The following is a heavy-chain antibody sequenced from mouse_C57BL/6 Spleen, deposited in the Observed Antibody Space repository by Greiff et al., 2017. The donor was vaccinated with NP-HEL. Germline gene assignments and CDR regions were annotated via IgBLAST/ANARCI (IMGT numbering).Heavy chain of an antibody. CDR3: ARSGTVVPTGDYAMDY. CDR2: ILPGSGST. D-gene: IGHD1-1*01. V-gene: IGHV1-9*01. Sequence: QVQLQQSGAELMKPGASVKLSCKATGYTFTGYWIEWVKQRPGHGLEWIGEILPGSGSTNYNEKFKGKATFTADTSSNTAYMQLSSLTTEDSAIYYCARSGTVVPTGDYAMDYWGQGTSVTVSS. J-gene: IGHJ4*01. CDR1: GYTFTGYW.